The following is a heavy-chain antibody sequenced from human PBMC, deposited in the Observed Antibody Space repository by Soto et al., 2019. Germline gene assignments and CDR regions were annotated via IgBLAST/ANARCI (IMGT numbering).Heavy chain of an antibody. CDR3: AHQGGGLFPFDN. V-gene: IGHV2-5*02. CDR2: IYGDDDK. Sequence: QITLKESGPTLVKPTQPLTLTCTFSGFSLSTSGVGVGWIRQPPGKALEWLAVIYGDDDKRYSPSLKSRLTITKDTSKNQVVLTMTNMDPVDTATYYCAHQGGGLFPFDNWGQGTLVTVSS. D-gene: IGHD3-16*01. CDR1: GFSLSTSGVG. J-gene: IGHJ4*02.